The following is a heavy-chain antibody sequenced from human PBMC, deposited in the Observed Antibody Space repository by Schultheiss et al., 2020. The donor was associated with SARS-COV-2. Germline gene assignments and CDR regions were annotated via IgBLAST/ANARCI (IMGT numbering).Heavy chain of an antibody. D-gene: IGHD3-10*01. J-gene: IGHJ3*02. Sequence: GGSLRLSCAASGFTFSSYAMSWVRQAPGKGLEWVSAISGSGGSTYYADSVKGRFTISRDNSKNTLYLQMNSLRAEDTAVYYCARNGIELEGQYDAFDIWGQGTMVTVSS. CDR3: ARNGIELEGQYDAFDI. V-gene: IGHV3-23*01. CDR2: ISGSGGST. CDR1: GFTFSSYA.